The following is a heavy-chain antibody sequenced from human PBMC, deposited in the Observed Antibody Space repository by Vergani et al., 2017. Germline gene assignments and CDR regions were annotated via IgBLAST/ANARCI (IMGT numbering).Heavy chain of an antibody. CDR2: INPSGGST. CDR1: GYTFTSYY. V-gene: IGHV1-46*01. Sequence: QVQLVQSGAEVKKPGASVKVSCKASGYTFTSYYMHWVRQAPGQGLEWMGIINPSGGSTSYAQKFQGRVTMTRDTSTSTVYMELSSLRSEDTAVYYCARGSRSAPRLLLGWFDPWGEGTLVTVSS. CDR3: ARGSRSAPRLLLGWFDP. J-gene: IGHJ5*02. D-gene: IGHD2-21*01.